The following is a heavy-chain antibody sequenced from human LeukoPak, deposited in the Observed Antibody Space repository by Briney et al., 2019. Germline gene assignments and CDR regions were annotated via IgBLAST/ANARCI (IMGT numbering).Heavy chain of an antibody. V-gene: IGHV3-30*04. Sequence: TGGSLRLSCAVSGFAFSAYVMHWVRQAPGKGLEWVAVISYDGSYQAYADSVKGRFTVSRDSSKNTLYLQLNSLRPEDTGLYYSARERRRDGYNYKDYWGQGTQVRVSS. D-gene: IGHD5-24*01. J-gene: IGHJ4*02. CDR3: ARERRRDGYNYKDY. CDR2: ISYDGSYQ. CDR1: GFAFSAYV.